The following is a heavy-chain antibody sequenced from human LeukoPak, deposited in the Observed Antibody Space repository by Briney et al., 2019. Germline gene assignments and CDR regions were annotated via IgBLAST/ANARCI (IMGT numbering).Heavy chain of an antibody. CDR3: AGGGWDDPPDI. J-gene: IGHJ3*02. D-gene: IGHD5-12*01. Sequence: SETLSLTCTVSGGSISSYYWSWIRQPPGKGLEWIGYIYYSGSTNYNPSLKSRVTISVDTSKNQFSLKLSSVTAADTAVYYCAGGGWDDPPDIWGQGTMVTVSS. CDR1: GGSISSYY. V-gene: IGHV4-59*08. CDR2: IYYSGST.